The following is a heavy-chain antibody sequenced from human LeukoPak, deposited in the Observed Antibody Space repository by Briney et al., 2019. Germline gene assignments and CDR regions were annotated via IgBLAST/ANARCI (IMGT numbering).Heavy chain of an antibody. D-gene: IGHD1-26*01. J-gene: IGHJ4*02. CDR3: ARGAEATSSFFDY. CDR1: GFTFSSHM. V-gene: IGHV3-21*06. Sequence: PGGSLRLSCAGSGFTFSSHMMNWVRQAPGKGLEWVSSISGSQTYIYYADSVKGRFTISRGNGKNSLFLQMDSLRAEDTAVYYCARGAEATSSFFDYWGQGIPVTVSS. CDR2: ISGSQTYI.